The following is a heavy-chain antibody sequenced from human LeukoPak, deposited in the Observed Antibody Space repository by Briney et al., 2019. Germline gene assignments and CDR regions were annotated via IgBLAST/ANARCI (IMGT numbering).Heavy chain of an antibody. CDR2: ISYDGTNK. D-gene: IGHD4-17*01. CDR3: AKPISLGDYGFDC. CDR1: GFTFITYG. Sequence: PGGSLRLSCAASGFTFITYGMHWVRQAPGKGLEWVAVISYDGTNKYFADSVKGRFTISRDNSKNTLYLQMNSLRAEDTAVYYCAKPISLGDYGFDCWGQGTLVTVSS. V-gene: IGHV3-30*18. J-gene: IGHJ4*02.